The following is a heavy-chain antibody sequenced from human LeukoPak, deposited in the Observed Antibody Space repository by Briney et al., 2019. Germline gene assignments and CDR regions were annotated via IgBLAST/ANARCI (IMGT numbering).Heavy chain of an antibody. CDR3: ARGRGYSYDL. CDR1: GFTFSNYD. CDR2: IGTAGDA. V-gene: IGHV3-13*01. D-gene: IGHD5-18*01. J-gene: IGHJ5*02. Sequence: GGSLRLSCAASGFTFSNYDMHWVRQGTDKGPEWVSAIGTAGDAYYPGSVRGRFTISRENAKDSLYLQMNALTAGDTAVYYCARGRGYSYDLWGQGTLVTVSS.